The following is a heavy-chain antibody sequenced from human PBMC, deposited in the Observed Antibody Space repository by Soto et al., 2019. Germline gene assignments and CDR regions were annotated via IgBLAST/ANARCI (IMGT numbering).Heavy chain of an antibody. CDR3: ARESGGATATLDYYYFYMDV. CDR2: INPNSGVT. J-gene: IGHJ6*03. V-gene: IGHV1-2*04. D-gene: IGHD5-12*01. Sequence: QVQLVQSGAEVKETGASVTVSCRASGDRFTDYYMHWVRQAPGQGLEWMGWINPNSGVTKYAQKFQGWVTMTRDTSIRTVYMQLSRLGFDDTAIYYCARESGGATATLDYYYFYMDVWGTGTTVTVSS. CDR1: GDRFTDYY.